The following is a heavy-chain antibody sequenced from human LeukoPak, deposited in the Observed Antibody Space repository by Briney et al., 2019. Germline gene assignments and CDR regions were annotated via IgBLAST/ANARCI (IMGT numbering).Heavy chain of an antibody. V-gene: IGHV4-59*08. J-gene: IGHJ4*02. CDR3: ARSSPDPRGQQLVPSPEY. CDR2: IYYSGRT. Sequence: SETLSLTCTVSGASISSYYWSWIRQPPGKGLEWIGYIYYSGRTNYNPSLKSRVTISVDTSKNQFSLKLTSLTAADTAVYYCARSSPDPRGQQLVPSPEYWGQGTLVTVSS. CDR1: GASISSYY. D-gene: IGHD6-13*01.